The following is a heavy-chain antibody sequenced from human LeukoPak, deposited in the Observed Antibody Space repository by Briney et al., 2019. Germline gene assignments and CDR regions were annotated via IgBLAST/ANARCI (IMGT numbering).Heavy chain of an antibody. CDR1: GGSVSDYY. V-gene: IGHV4-59*02. D-gene: IGHD7-27*01. J-gene: IGHJ4*01. CDR2: IYYTGSS. CDR3: ASRKLGNDY. Sequence: PSETLSLTCTVSGGSVSDYYWSWIRQSPGKGLEWIGYIYYTGSSSYNPSLRSRVTISADTSKNQCSLKLSSVTAADTAVYYSASRKLGNDYWGQGTLVTVSS.